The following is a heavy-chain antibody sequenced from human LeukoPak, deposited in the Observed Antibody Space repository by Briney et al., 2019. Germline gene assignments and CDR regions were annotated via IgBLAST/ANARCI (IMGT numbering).Heavy chain of an antibody. CDR2: ISPGGGTT. CDR1: GFAFGSEA. V-gene: IGHV3-23*01. D-gene: IGHD1-26*01. CDR3: ARHCVVGATPAHYYYYGMDV. Sequence: PGGSLRLSCAVSGFAFGSEAMSWVRQSPARGLEWVASISPGGGTTYYADYVKGRFTISRDNSKNSLFVQMNSLRAEDTAVYFCARHCVVGATPAHYYYYGMDVRGQGTTVTVSS. J-gene: IGHJ6*02.